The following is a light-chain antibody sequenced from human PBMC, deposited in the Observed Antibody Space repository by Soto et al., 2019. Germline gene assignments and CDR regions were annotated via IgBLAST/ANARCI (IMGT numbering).Light chain of an antibody. Sequence: EIVMTQSLATLSVSPGERATLSCRASQSVNINLAWYQQKPGQAPRLLMYAASARATGIPARFSGSGSGTEFTLTISSLQSEDFAVYYCQQYNNWPPWAFGQGTRLEIK. V-gene: IGKV3-15*01. J-gene: IGKJ5*01. CDR2: AAS. CDR3: QQYNNWPPWA. CDR1: QSVNIN.